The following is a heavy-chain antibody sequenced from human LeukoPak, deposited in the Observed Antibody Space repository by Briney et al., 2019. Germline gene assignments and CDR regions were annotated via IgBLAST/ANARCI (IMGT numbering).Heavy chain of an antibody. Sequence: SVKVSCKASGGAFSSYAISWARQAPGQGLEWMGGIIPIFGTANYAQKFQGRVTITADESTSTAYMELSSLRSEDTAVYYCASGTPYYFDYWGQGTLVTVSS. CDR2: IIPIFGTA. CDR1: GGAFSSYA. J-gene: IGHJ4*02. CDR3: ASGTPYYFDY. V-gene: IGHV1-69*13.